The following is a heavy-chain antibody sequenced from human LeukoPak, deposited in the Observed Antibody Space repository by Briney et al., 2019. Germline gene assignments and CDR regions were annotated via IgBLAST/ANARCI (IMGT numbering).Heavy chain of an antibody. D-gene: IGHD3-16*01. J-gene: IGHJ5*02. Sequence: SETLSLTCTVSGGSISSYYWSWIRQPPGKGLKWIGNIYYSGYTTYSPPLRSRVTISVDTSKNQFSLKLSSVTAADTAVYYCARITRGAWFDPWGQGTLVTVSS. CDR1: GGSISSYY. CDR3: ARITRGAWFDP. CDR2: IYYSGYT. V-gene: IGHV4-59*01.